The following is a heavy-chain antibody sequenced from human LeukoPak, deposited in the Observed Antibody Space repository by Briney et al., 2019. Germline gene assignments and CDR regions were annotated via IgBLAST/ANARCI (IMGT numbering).Heavy chain of an antibody. CDR3: ARMGSAIDY. CDR1: GYGLIDYY. D-gene: IGHD1-26*01. Sequence: ASVKVSCKASGYGLIDYYMYWVRQAPGQGLEWMGWINPHTGDKLYAQKFQGRVSMTRDTPINTAYMEVSRLTSDDTAVYYCARMGSAIDYWGQGTLVTVSS. CDR2: INPHTGDK. V-gene: IGHV1-2*02. J-gene: IGHJ4*02.